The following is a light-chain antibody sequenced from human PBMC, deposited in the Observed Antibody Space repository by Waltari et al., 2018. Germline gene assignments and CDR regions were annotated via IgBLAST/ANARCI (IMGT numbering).Light chain of an antibody. J-gene: IGKJ2*01. Sequence: EIVLTQSPATLSLSPWETATLSCRASQSVGTYLAWYQQKPGQAPRLLIYDASNRATGIPARFRGSGSVTDFTLTISSLEAEDFAVYYCQQRSSWTPHTFGQGARLEIK. CDR3: QQRSSWTPHT. CDR2: DAS. V-gene: IGKV3-11*01. CDR1: QSVGTY.